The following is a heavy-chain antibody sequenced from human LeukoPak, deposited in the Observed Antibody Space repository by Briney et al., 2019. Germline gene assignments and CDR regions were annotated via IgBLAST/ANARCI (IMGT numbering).Heavy chain of an antibody. J-gene: IGHJ4*02. V-gene: IGHV4-38-2*01. CDR2: IYHSGST. CDR1: GYSISSGYY. CDR3: ARHVSCSGTSCYIIDY. D-gene: IGHD2-2*02. Sequence: SETLSLTCAVSGYSISSGYYWGWIRQPPGKGLGWIGSIYHSGSTYYNPSLKSRVTISVDTSKNQFSLKLSSVTAAVTAVYYCARHVSCSGTSCYIIDYWGQGTLVTVSS.